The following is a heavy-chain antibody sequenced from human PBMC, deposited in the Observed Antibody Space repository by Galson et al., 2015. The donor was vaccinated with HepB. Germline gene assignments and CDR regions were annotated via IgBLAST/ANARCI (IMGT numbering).Heavy chain of an antibody. CDR3: AREDYYGSGSYSGFSDY. J-gene: IGHJ4*02. Sequence: SLRLSCAASGFTFSSYSMNWVRQAPGKGLEWVSYISSSSSTIYYADSVKGRFTISRDNAKNSLYLQMNSLRAEDTAVYYCAREDYYGSGSYSGFSDYWGQGTLVTVSS. D-gene: IGHD3-10*01. CDR1: GFTFSSYS. CDR2: ISSSSSTI. V-gene: IGHV3-48*04.